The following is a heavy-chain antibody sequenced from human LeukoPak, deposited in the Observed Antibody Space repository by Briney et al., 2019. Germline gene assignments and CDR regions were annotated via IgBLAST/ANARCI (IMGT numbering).Heavy chain of an antibody. D-gene: IGHD2-2*03. Sequence: GGSLRLSCAASGFTFSSYGMHWVRQAPGKGLEWVAFIQSDGSDQYYADSVKGRFTISRDNSKNTLYLQMNSLRAEDTAVYYCANIRWIIDYYMDVWGKGTTVIVSS. CDR2: IQSDGSDQ. CDR1: GFTFSSYG. J-gene: IGHJ6*03. CDR3: ANIRWIIDYYMDV. V-gene: IGHV3-30*02.